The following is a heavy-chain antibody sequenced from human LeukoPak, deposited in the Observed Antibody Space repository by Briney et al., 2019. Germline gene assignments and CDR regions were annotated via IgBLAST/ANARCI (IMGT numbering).Heavy chain of an antibody. J-gene: IGHJ6*03. D-gene: IGHD1-26*01. CDR2: IYTSGST. V-gene: IGHV4-61*02. Sequence: SQTLSLTCTVSGGSISSGSYYWSWIRQPAGKGLEWIGRIYTSGSTNYNPSLKSRVTISVDTSKNQFSLKLSSVTAADTAVYYCARGMISGSYYYYYYMDVWGKGTTVTVSS. CDR3: ARGMISGSYYYYYYMDV. CDR1: GGSISSGSYY.